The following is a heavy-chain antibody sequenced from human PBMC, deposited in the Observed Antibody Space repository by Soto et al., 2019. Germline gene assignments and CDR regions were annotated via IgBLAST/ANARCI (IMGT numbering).Heavy chain of an antibody. J-gene: IGHJ4*02. CDR3: AKDHYSYYDGGGYYRFDS. D-gene: IGHD3-22*01. CDR1: GFTFDHYV. Sequence: PGGSLRLSCAASGFTFDHYVMTWVRQAPGKGLEWVSGISGSGSSTYYADSVEGRFTISRDNSQNTVHLQMNSLRAEDTALYYCAKDHYSYYDGGGYYRFDSWGQGTQVTVSS. CDR2: ISGSGSST. V-gene: IGHV3-23*01.